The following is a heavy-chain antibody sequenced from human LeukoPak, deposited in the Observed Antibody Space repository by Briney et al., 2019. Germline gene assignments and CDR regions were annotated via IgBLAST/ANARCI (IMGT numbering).Heavy chain of an antibody. J-gene: IGHJ4*02. D-gene: IGHD3-10*01. CDR3: AKDSHYYGSGRFLFDY. V-gene: IGHV3-30*02. CDR1: GFTFSSYG. Sequence: GGSLRLSCAASGFTFSSYGVHWVRQAPGKGLEWVAFIRYDGSNKYYADSVKGRFTISRDNSKNTLYLQMNSLRAEDTAVYYCAKDSHYYGSGRFLFDYWGQGTLVTVSS. CDR2: IRYDGSNK.